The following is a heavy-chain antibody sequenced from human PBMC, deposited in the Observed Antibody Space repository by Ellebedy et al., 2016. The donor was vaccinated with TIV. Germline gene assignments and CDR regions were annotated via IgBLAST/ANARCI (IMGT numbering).Heavy chain of an antibody. J-gene: IGHJ6*02. Sequence: MPGGSLRLSCAVYDNYFRGFCWAWIRQPLRGGLEWIAEIHQSGATHSNPTLQSRVTLSVDTSKKQFSLRLSAVTAADTAVYYCARGRPYYNHGLDVWGQGTTVIVSS. CDR3: ARGRPYYNHGLDV. CDR2: IHQSGAT. CDR1: DNYFRGFC. V-gene: IGHV4-34*01.